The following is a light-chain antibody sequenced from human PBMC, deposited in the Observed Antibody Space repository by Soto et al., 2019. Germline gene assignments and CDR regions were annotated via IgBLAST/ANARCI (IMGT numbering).Light chain of an antibody. CDR2: GAS. V-gene: IGKV3-20*01. J-gene: IGKJ5*01. CDR1: QSVSSSY. Sequence: IVLTQSPGTLSLSPGERATLSCRASQSVSSSYLAWYQQKPGQAPRLLIDGASSRATGIPDRFSGSGSGTDFTLTISRLEPEDFAVYYCQQYGSSPPGITFGQGTRLEIK. CDR3: QQYGSSPPGIT.